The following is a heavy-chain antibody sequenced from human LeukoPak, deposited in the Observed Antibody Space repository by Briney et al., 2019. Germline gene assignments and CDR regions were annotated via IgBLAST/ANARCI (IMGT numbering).Heavy chain of an antibody. D-gene: IGHD2-2*01. J-gene: IGHJ3*02. CDR2: ICPGHSDN. Sequence: PGESLKISCKGSGYSFSSYWIAWVRQMPGEGLEWMGIICPGHSDNRCSHSFEGQVTISADKSISTAYLQWSSVKASDSAMYYCARRNQLLSDAFDIWGQGTMVTVSS. CDR3: ARRNQLLSDAFDI. V-gene: IGHV5-51*01. CDR1: GYSFSSYW.